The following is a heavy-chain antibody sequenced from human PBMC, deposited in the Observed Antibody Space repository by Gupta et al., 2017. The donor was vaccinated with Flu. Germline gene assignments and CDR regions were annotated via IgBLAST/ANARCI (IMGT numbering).Heavy chain of an antibody. CDR3: TTFRLVDSNANSFDN. CDR1: AGSIINTNYY. J-gene: IGHJ4*02. D-gene: IGHD2-15*01. CDR2: VFHDGRS. V-gene: IGHV4-39*01. Sequence: QLNLQESGPRLVRPSEALSLTCAVSAGSIINTNYYWGWVRQPPGKGLEYIANVFHDGRSYYNPSLKSRATVSVDTSKNRFSLRLDSVTAADTAIYFCTTFRLVDSNANSFDNWGQGTLVTVSS.